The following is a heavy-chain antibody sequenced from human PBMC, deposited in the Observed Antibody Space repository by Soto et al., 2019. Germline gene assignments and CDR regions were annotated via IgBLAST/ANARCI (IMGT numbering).Heavy chain of an antibody. CDR2: IWYDGSNK. D-gene: IGHD3-10*01. CDR1: GFTFSSYG. J-gene: IGHJ6*02. V-gene: IGHV3-33*01. Sequence: GGSLRLSCAASGFTFSSYGMHWVRQAPGKGLEWVAVIWYDGSNKYYADSVKGRFTISRDNSKNTLYLQMNSLRAEDTAVYYCARITMVRGAFYYYGMDVWGQGTTVTVS. CDR3: ARITMVRGAFYYYGMDV.